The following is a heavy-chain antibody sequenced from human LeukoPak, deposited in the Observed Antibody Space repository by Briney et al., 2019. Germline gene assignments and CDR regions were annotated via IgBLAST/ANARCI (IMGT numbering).Heavy chain of an antibody. J-gene: IGHJ5*02. Sequence: SETLSLTCTVSGGSISSSSYYWGWIRQPPGKGLEWIGSIYYSGSTYYNPSLKSRVTISVDTSKNQFSLKLSSVTAADTAVYYCARSINWFDPWGQGTLVTVSS. CDR1: GGSISSSSYY. CDR3: ARSINWFDP. CDR2: IYYSGST. V-gene: IGHV4-39*07.